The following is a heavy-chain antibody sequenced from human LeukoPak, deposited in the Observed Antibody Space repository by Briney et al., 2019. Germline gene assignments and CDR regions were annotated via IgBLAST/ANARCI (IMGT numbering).Heavy chain of an antibody. V-gene: IGHV3-11*01. CDR1: GFTFSDYY. D-gene: IGHD3-10*01. J-gene: IGHJ4*02. CDR2: ISSSGSTI. CDR3: ARARLYYYGSGSYSGGLNY. Sequence: GGSLRLSCAASGFTFSDYYMSWIRQAPGKGLEWVSYISSSGSTIYYADSVKGRFTISRDNAKNSLYLQMNSLRAEDTAVYYCARARLYYYGSGSYSGGLNYWGQGTLVTVSS.